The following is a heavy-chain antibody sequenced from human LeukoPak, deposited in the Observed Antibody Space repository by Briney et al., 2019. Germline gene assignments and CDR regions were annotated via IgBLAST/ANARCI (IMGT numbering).Heavy chain of an antibody. CDR2: TYYRSKWYN. Sequence: SQTLSLTCAISGDSVSSNSVAWNWIRQSPSRGLEWLGRTYYRSKWYNDYAVSVKSRITINPDTSKNQFSLKLSSVTAADTAVYYCARALTTTFSWFDPWGQGTLVTVSS. V-gene: IGHV6-1*01. CDR3: ARALTTTFSWFDP. J-gene: IGHJ5*02. D-gene: IGHD4-17*01. CDR1: GDSVSSNSVA.